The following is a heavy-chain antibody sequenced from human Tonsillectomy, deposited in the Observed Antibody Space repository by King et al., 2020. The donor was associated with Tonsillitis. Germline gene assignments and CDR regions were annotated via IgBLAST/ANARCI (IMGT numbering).Heavy chain of an antibody. J-gene: IGHJ4*02. CDR3: ARLIRGWLRYSDY. V-gene: IGHV4-39*01. Sequence: LQLQESGPGLVKPSETLSLTCTVSGGSISSSSYYWGWIRQPPGKGLEWIGSIYYSGSTYYNPSLKSRVTISVDTSKNQFSLKLSSVTAADTAVYYCARLIRGWLRYSDYWGQGTLVTVSS. CDR1: GGSISSSSYY. CDR2: IYYSGST. D-gene: IGHD5-12*01.